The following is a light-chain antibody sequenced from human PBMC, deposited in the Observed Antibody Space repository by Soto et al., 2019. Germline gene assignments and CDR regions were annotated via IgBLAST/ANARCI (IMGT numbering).Light chain of an antibody. J-gene: IGLJ3*02. CDR2: EIS. V-gene: IGLV2-14*01. CDR1: SSDFGGYNY. CDR3: SSYTSSNTGV. Sequence: QSALTQPASVSGSPGQSITISCTGTSSDFGGYNYVSWYQHLPGKAPKLMIYEISNRPSGVSNRFSGSKSGNTASLTISGLQAEDEADYYCSSYTSSNTGVFGGGTKLTVL.